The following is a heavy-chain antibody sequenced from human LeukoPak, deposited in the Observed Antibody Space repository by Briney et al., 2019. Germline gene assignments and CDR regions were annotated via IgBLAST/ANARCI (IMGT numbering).Heavy chain of an antibody. CDR1: GFTFSSYG. J-gene: IGHJ4*02. V-gene: IGHV3-30*18. CDR2: ISYDGSNK. Sequence: GGSLRLSCAASGFTFSSYGMHWVRQAPGKGLERVAVISYDGSNKYYADSVKGRFTISRDNSKNTLYLQMNSLRAEDTAVYYCAKPRGSYYGRLGFDYWGQGTLVTVSS. CDR3: AKPRGSYYGRLGFDY. D-gene: IGHD1-26*01.